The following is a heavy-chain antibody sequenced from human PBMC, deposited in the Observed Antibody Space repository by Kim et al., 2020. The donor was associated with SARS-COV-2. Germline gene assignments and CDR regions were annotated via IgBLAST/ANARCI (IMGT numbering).Heavy chain of an antibody. V-gene: IGHV3-23*01. J-gene: IGHJ4*02. Sequence: GGSLRLSCAASGFTFSSYAMSWVRQAPGKGLEWVSAISGSGGSTYYADSVKGRFTISRDNSKNTLYLQMNSLRAEDTAVYYCAKATKGVGYSSGWSHSMFDYWGQGTLVTVSS. CDR1: GFTFSSYA. CDR3: AKATKGVGYSSGWSHSMFDY. CDR2: ISGSGGST. D-gene: IGHD6-19*01.